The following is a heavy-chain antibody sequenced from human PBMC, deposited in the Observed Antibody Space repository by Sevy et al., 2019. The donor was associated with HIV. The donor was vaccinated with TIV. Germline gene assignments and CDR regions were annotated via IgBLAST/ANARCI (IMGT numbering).Heavy chain of an antibody. CDR3: ARDREAAAGTPYYYYMDV. V-gene: IGHV3-53*01. CDR2: IYSGGST. CDR1: GFTVSSNY. D-gene: IGHD6-13*01. J-gene: IGHJ6*03. Sequence: GGSLRLSCAASGFTVSSNYMSWVRQAPGKGLEWVSVIYSGGSTYYADSVKDRFTISRDNSKNTLYLQMNSLRAEDTAVYYCARDREAAAGTPYYYYMDVWGKGTTVTVSS.